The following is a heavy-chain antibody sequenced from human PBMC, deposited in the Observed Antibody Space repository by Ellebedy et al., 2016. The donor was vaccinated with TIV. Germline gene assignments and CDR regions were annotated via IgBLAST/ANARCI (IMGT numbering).Heavy chain of an antibody. Sequence: GGSLRLSCAASGFTFDDYAMHWVRQAPGKGLEWVSGISWNSGSIGYADSVKGRFTISRDNAKNSLYLQMNSLRAEDTALYYCAKDIIGTTHRAAFDIWGQGTMVTVSS. CDR1: GFTFDDYA. CDR2: ISWNSGSI. V-gene: IGHV3-9*01. J-gene: IGHJ3*02. D-gene: IGHD1-20*01. CDR3: AKDIIGTTHRAAFDI.